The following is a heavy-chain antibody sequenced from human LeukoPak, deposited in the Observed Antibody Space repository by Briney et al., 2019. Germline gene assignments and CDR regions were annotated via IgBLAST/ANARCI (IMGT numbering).Heavy chain of an antibody. CDR1: GFTFSSYG. CDR2: ISSGSTYI. V-gene: IGHV3-21*01. D-gene: IGHD5-18*01. J-gene: IGHJ4*02. Sequence: GGSLRLSCAASGFTFSSYGMNWVRQAPGKGLEWVSSISSGSTYIYYADSVKGRFTISRDNAKNSLFLQMNSLRAEDTAVYYCARGLDTTMDPFHHWGQGTLVTVSS. CDR3: ARGLDTTMDPFHH.